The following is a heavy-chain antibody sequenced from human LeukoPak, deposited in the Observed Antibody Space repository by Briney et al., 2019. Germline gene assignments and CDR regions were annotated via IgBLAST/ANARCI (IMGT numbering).Heavy chain of an antibody. CDR2: INHSGST. J-gene: IGHJ4*02. Sequence: SEALSVTCAVYGGSFSDYYWSWIRQSPGNGLEWIGEINHSGSTNFSPSLKNRVTISVDTSKNQFSLKLTSVTAADTAVYYCARGYHWGGYYFDFWGQGTPVTVSS. V-gene: IGHV4-34*01. CDR1: GGSFSDYY. D-gene: IGHD7-27*01. CDR3: ARGYHWGGYYFDF.